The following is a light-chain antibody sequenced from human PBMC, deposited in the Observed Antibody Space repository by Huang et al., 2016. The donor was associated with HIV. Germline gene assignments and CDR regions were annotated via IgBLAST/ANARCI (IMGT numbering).Light chain of an antibody. Sequence: DIVMTQSPDSLALSLGERATLNCRSSQSVLYSSKNNNYLSWYQQKTGQPPKLLIYWASTRESGVSDRFNGSGSGADFTLTINNLQAEDVATYYCQQYYNSPLTFGGGTRVEIK. CDR2: WAS. CDR3: QQYYNSPLT. CDR1: QSVLYSSKNNNY. V-gene: IGKV4-1*01. J-gene: IGKJ4*01.